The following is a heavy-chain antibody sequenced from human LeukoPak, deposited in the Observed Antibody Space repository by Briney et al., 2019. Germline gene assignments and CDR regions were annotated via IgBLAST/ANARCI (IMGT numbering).Heavy chain of an antibody. J-gene: IGHJ4*02. CDR1: SGSISNYY. CDR3: ARLPRYGGYDHFDY. D-gene: IGHD5-12*01. Sequence: PSETLSLTCTVSSGSISNYYWSWIRQPPGKGLEWIGYIYYSGSTNYNASLKSRVTISVYTSKNQFSLKLISVTAADTAVYYCARLPRYGGYDHFDYWGQGILVIVSS. V-gene: IGHV4-59*12. CDR2: IYYSGST.